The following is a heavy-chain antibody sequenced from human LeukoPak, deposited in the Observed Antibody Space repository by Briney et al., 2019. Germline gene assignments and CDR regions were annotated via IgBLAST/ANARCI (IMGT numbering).Heavy chain of an antibody. Sequence: ASVKVSCKAPGNMFITYGISWVRQAPGQGLEWMGWSNGYNGKTNYAQQFRGRVRIIMETATKTANMDLRSLTFDDTAVYYCARDNGDYNFDSWGQGTLVTVSS. J-gene: IGHJ4*02. CDR1: GNMFITYG. V-gene: IGHV1-18*01. CDR3: ARDNGDYNFDS. D-gene: IGHD4-17*01. CDR2: SNGYNGKT.